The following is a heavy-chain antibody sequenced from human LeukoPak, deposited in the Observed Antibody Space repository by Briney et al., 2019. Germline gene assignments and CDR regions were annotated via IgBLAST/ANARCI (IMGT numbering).Heavy chain of an antibody. CDR1: GFTFSSYA. V-gene: IGHV3-30-3*01. CDR2: ISFDAISQ. D-gene: IGHD2-8*01. Sequence: GGSLRLSCAASGFTFSSYAMHWVRQASGKGLEWVAVISFDAISQYYADSVKGRFTIPRDNSKNTLYLQMNSLRAEDTAVYYCASDRGGYCTNGVCAGFDYWGQGTLVTVSS. J-gene: IGHJ4*02. CDR3: ASDRGGYCTNGVCAGFDY.